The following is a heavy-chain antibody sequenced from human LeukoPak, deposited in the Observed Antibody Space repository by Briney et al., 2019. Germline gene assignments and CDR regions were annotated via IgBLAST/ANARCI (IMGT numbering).Heavy chain of an antibody. J-gene: IGHJ4*02. Sequence: ASVKVSCKAFGYTFTGYYMHCVRQDPGQGLEWMGRINPNSGGTNYAQKFQGRVTMTRDTSISTAYMELSRLRSDDTAVYYCARDRGSYFVVVVAAPDFDYWGQGTLVTVSS. CDR1: GYTFTGYY. CDR3: ARDRGSYFVVVVAAPDFDY. D-gene: IGHD2-15*01. V-gene: IGHV1-2*06. CDR2: INPNSGGT.